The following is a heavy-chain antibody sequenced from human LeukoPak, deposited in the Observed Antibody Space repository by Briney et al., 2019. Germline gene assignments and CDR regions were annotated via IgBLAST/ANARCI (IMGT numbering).Heavy chain of an antibody. J-gene: IGHJ4*02. Sequence: PSETLSLTCAVYGGSFSGYYWGWLRQPPGKGLEWIGEINHSGSTNYNPSLKSRVTISVDTSKNQFSLKLSSVTAADTAVYYCARDWFSSALSYWGQRTLVTVSS. CDR2: INHSGST. CDR3: ARDWFSSALSY. D-gene: IGHD6-19*01. CDR1: GGSFSGYY. V-gene: IGHV4-34*01.